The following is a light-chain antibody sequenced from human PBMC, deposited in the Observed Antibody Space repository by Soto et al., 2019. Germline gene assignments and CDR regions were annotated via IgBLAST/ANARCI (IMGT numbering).Light chain of an antibody. CDR1: QSISSY. CDR3: QQSYSTPVT. Sequence: DIQMTQSPSSLSASVGDRXTXXXXASQSISSYLNWYQQKPGKAPKLLIYAASSLQSGVPSRFSGSGSGTDFTLTISSLQPEDFATYYCQQSYSTPVTFGPGTKVDIK. J-gene: IGKJ3*01. CDR2: AAS. V-gene: IGKV1-39*01.